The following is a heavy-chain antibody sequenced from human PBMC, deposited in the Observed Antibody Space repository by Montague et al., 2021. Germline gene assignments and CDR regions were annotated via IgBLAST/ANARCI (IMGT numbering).Heavy chain of an antibody. V-gene: IGHV4-39*01. CDR1: GGSISRSSYD. CDR2: IYSSGST. J-gene: IGHJ5*02. Sequence: SETLSPTCTVSGGSISRSSYDWGWIHGPPGKGLEWIGSIYSSGSTYYNPSLKSRVTISADTSKNQFSLKLSSVTAADTAVYYCTRPGGYCTNDTCYFWFAPWGQGILVTVSS. D-gene: IGHD2-8*01. CDR3: TRPGGYCTNDTCYFWFAP.